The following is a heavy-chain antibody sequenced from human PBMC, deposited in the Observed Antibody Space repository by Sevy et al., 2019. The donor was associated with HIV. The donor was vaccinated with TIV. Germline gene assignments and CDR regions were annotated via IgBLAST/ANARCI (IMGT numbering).Heavy chain of an antibody. Sequence: GWSLRLSCAASGFAFSDYAMHWVRQAPGKGLEWVAAISYAGDNKYFADSVKGRFTVSKDNSKNTLYLEMNSLRAEDTAVYYCAKAHADCSGGTCYTVHYYYDMDVWGRGATVTVSS. CDR3: AKAHADCSGGTCYTVHYYYDMDV. CDR2: ISYAGDNK. CDR1: GFAFSDYA. D-gene: IGHD2-15*01. J-gene: IGHJ6*02. V-gene: IGHV3-30*18.